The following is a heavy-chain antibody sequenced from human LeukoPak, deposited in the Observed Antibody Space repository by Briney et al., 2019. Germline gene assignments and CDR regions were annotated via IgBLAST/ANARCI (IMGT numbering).Heavy chain of an antibody. J-gene: IGHJ5*02. Sequence: GASVKVSCKASGYTFTGYYMHWVRQAPGQGLEWMGWINPNTGGASYAQKFQGRVTMTRDTSISTAYMEMSSLRYDDTALYYCARDPYYGSSVGWFDPWGQGTLVTVSS. CDR1: GYTFTGYY. CDR2: INPNTGGA. D-gene: IGHD3-22*01. CDR3: ARDPYYGSSVGWFDP. V-gene: IGHV1-2*02.